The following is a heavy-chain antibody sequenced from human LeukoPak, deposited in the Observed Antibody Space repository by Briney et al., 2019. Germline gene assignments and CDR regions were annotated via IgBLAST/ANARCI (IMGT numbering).Heavy chain of an antibody. CDR1: GGTFSSYA. CDR2: INPIFGTA. CDR3: ARVVSGYDSDYFDY. D-gene: IGHD5-12*01. J-gene: IGHJ4*02. V-gene: IGHV1-69*06. Sequence: VASVKVSCKASGGTFSSYAISWVRQAPGPGPEWMGGINPIFGTANYAQKFQGGVTITADKSTSTAYMELSSLRSEDTAVYYCARVVSGYDSDYFDYWGQGTLVTVSS.